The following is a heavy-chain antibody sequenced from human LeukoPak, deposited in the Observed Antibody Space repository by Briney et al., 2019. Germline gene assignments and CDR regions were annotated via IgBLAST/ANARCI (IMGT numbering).Heavy chain of an antibody. CDR3: ASSAGALIDC. Sequence: GRSLRLSCAASGFTFSNYDMHWVRQAPGKGLEWVAVIWFDGSNKFYADSVKGRFTISRDNSKNTLYLQMNSLRAEDTAVYYCASSAGALIDCWGQGTLVIVSS. D-gene: IGHD6-19*01. V-gene: IGHV3-33*01. J-gene: IGHJ4*02. CDR1: GFTFSNYD. CDR2: IWFDGSNK.